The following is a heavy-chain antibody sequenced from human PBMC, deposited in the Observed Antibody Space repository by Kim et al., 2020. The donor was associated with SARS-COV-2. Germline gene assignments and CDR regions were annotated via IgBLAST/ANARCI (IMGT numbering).Heavy chain of an antibody. Sequence: SETLSLTCTVSGGSISSYYWSWIRQPPGKGLEWIGYIYYSGSTNYNPSPKSRVTISVDTSKNQFSLKLSSVTAADTAVYYCAREVMVRGVINWGQGTLVTVSS. V-gene: IGHV4-59*01. D-gene: IGHD3-10*01. CDR3: AREVMVRGVIN. CDR2: IYYSGST. J-gene: IGHJ4*02. CDR1: GGSISSYY.